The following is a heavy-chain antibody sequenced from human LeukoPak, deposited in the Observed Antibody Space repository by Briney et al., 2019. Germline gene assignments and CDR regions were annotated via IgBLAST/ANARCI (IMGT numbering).Heavy chain of an antibody. V-gene: IGHV1-69*05. J-gene: IGHJ4*02. CDR2: IIPIFGTA. CDR3: AKGIDSSGTYSGWGYYLNS. Sequence: ASVKVSCKASGGTFSSYAISWVRQAPGQGLEWMGGIIPIFGTANYAQKFQGRVTITTDESTSTAYMELSSLRTEDTAVYYCAKGIDSSGTYSGWGYYLNSWGQGTLVTVSS. CDR1: GGTFSSYA. D-gene: IGHD1-26*01.